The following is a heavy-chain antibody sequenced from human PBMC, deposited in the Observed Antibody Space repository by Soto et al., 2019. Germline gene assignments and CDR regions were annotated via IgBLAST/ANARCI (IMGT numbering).Heavy chain of an antibody. Sequence: QVQLQASGPRLVKPSETLSLTCTVSGGSVSGYYWSWIRQTAGKGLEWIGRIYTSDNTDFSPSLKSRVAMSVDTSKNQFSLKLTSVTAADTGVYYCARGGARAVAATFDHWGQGSLVTVSS. CDR1: GGSVSGYY. V-gene: IGHV4-4*07. CDR2: IYTSDNT. D-gene: IGHD6-19*01. J-gene: IGHJ4*02. CDR3: ARGGARAVAATFDH.